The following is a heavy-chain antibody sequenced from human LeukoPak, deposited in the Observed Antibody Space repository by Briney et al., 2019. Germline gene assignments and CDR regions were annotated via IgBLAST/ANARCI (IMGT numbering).Heavy chain of an antibody. Sequence: GGSLRLSCAASGFTFRSYGMYWVRQAPGKGLEWVANIWYDGSNKYYADSVKGRFTISRDNSKNTLYLQMNSLRAEDTAVYYCARDYYGSGSYQSYFDYWGQGTLVTVSS. J-gene: IGHJ4*02. CDR1: GFTFRSYG. D-gene: IGHD3-10*01. CDR3: ARDYYGSGSYQSYFDY. V-gene: IGHV3-33*01. CDR2: IWYDGSNK.